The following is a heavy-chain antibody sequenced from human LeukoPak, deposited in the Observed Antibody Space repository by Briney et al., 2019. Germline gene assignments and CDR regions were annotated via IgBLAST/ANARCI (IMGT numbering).Heavy chain of an antibody. J-gene: IGHJ4*02. Sequence: SETLPLTCTVSGGSISSSSYYWGWIRQPPGKGLEWIGSIYYSGSTYYNPSLKSRVTISVDTSKNQFSLKLSSVTAADTAVYYCARHVPAKVVVFTHVDYWGQGTLVTVSS. V-gene: IGHV4-39*01. D-gene: IGHD3-22*01. CDR3: ARHVPAKVVVFTHVDY. CDR1: GGSISSSSYY. CDR2: IYYSGST.